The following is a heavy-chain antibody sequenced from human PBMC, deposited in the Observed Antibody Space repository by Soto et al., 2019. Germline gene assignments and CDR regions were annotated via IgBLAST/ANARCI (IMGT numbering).Heavy chain of an antibody. CDR1: GGSISSGGYY. D-gene: IGHD1-20*01. Sequence: QVQLQESGPGLVKPSQTLSLTCTVSGGSISSGGYYWTWIRQHPGKGLEWIGYIYYSRSTYYNPSLKRRLTLPVDTSNNQFSMQLSSVTAADTAVYYWAITVFPWGQGTLVTVSA. J-gene: IGHJ5*02. V-gene: IGHV4-31*03. CDR2: IYYSRST. CDR3: AITVFP.